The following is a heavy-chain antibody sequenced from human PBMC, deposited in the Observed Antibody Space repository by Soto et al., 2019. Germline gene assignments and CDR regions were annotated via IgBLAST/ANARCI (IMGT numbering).Heavy chain of an antibody. CDR2: ISAYNGQT. D-gene: IGHD3-3*01. J-gene: IGHJ5*02. V-gene: IGHV1-18*01. CDR1: GYPFDTYG. CDR3: ARDPHEFWNSYCFDP. Sequence: ASVKVSCKASGYPFDTYGINWVRQAPGQRPEWMGWISAYNGQTDYAQNFQGRVTMATDTSTNTAYMELRNLRSDDTAVYYCARDPHEFWNSYCFDPQGPRPMLTVST.